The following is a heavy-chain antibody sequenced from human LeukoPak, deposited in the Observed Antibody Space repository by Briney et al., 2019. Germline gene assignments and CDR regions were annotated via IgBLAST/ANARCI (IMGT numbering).Heavy chain of an antibody. CDR3: ARPGYSSSWYYYYGMDV. CDR2: ISSSSSYI. J-gene: IGHJ6*02. CDR1: GFTFSSYS. D-gene: IGHD6-13*01. V-gene: IGHV3-21*01. Sequence: GGSLRLSCAASGFTFSSYSMNWVRQAPGKGLEWVSSISSSSSYIYYADSVKGRFTISRDNAKNSLYLQMNSLRAEDTAVYYCARPGYSSSWYYYYGMDVWGQGTTVTVSS.